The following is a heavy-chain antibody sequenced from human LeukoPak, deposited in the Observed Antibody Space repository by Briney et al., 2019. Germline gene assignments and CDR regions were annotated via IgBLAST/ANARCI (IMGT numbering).Heavy chain of an antibody. D-gene: IGHD4-17*01. CDR2: INHSGST. CDR1: GGSFSGYY. V-gene: IGHV4-34*01. Sequence: SETLSLTCAVYGGSFSGYYWSWIRQPPGKGLEWIGEINHSGSTNYNPSLKSRVTISVDTSKNQFSLKLSSVTAADTAVYYCARALHDDYGAPFDYWGQGTLVTVSS. J-gene: IGHJ4*02. CDR3: ARALHDDYGAPFDY.